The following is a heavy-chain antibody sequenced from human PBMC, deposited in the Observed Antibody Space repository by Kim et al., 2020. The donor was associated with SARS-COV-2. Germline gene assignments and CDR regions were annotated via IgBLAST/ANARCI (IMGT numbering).Heavy chain of an antibody. CDR3: AKALLRGVNFYYYG. J-gene: IGHJ6*01. Sequence: LISYDGSNKYYADSMKGRFTISRDNSENTLYLQLNSLRPEDTAVYYCAKALLRGVNFYYYG. D-gene: IGHD3-10*01. V-gene: IGHV3-30*18. CDR2: ISYDGSNK.